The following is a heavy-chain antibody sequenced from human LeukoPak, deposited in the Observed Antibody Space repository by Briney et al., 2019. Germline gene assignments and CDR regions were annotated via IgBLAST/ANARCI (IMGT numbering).Heavy chain of an antibody. CDR1: GGSFSGYY. J-gene: IGHJ6*02. Sequence: SGTLSLTCAVYGGSFSGYYWSWIRQPPGKGLEWIGEINHSGSTNYNPSLKSRVTISVDTSKNQFSLKLSSVTAADTAVYYCARGTGQMATMIGFLYYYGMDVWGQGTTVTVSS. CDR3: ARGTGQMATMIGFLYYYGMDV. D-gene: IGHD3-9*01. CDR2: INHSGST. V-gene: IGHV4-34*01.